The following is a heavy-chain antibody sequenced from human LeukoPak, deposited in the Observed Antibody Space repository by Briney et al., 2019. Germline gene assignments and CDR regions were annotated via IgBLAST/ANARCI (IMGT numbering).Heavy chain of an antibody. D-gene: IGHD3-10*01. CDR2: IYYSGST. J-gene: IGHJ4*02. V-gene: IGHV4-31*03. Sequence: SQTLSLTCTVSGGSISSSGYYWSWIRQHPGKGLEWIGYIYYSGSTYYNPSLKSRVTISVDTSKNQFSLKLTSVTAADTAVFYCARYFGSGQKFDYWGQGTLVTVSS. CDR1: GGSISSSGYY. CDR3: ARYFGSGQKFDY.